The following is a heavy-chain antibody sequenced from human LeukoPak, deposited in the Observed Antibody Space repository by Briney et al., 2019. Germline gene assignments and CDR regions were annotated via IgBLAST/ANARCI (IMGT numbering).Heavy chain of an antibody. CDR2: VYYSGST. V-gene: IGHV4-59*01. J-gene: IGHJ5*02. D-gene: IGHD4-17*01. Sequence: SETLSLTCTVSGGSIGSYYWSWIRQPPGKGLEWIGYVYYSGSTSYNPSLKSRVTISVDTSKNQFSLKLSSVTAADTAVYYCARSGDGDPVLGWFDPWGQGTLVTVSS. CDR1: GGSIGSYY. CDR3: ARSGDGDPVLGWFDP.